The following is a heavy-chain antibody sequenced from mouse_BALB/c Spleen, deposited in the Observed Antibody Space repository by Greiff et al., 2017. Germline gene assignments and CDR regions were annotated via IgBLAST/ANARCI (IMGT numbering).Heavy chain of an antibody. Sequence: EVKLMESGGGLVKPGGSLNLSCAASGFTFSSYAMSWVRQTPEKRLEWVASISSGGSTYYPDSVKGRFTISRDNARNILYLQMSSLRSEDTAMYYCARAGPLYYFDYWGQGTTLTVSS. CDR3: ARAGPLYYFDY. J-gene: IGHJ2*01. V-gene: IGHV5-6-5*01. CDR1: GFTFSSYA. CDR2: ISSGGST.